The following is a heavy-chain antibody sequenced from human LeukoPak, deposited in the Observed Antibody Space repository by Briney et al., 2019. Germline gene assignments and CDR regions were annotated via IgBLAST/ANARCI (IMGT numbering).Heavy chain of an antibody. J-gene: IGHJ6*02. CDR3: ARLSKGGSLRKLFGLDV. CDR2: LYPGDSDA. Sequence: GESLKISCKGSGYSFTTYWIGWVRQMPGKGLEWMGILYPGDSDARYSPSFKGQVTISADKSISTAYLRWSSLKASDTAMYYCARLSKGGSLRKLFGLDVWGQGTTVTVSS. D-gene: IGHD5/OR15-5a*01. CDR1: GYSFTTYW. V-gene: IGHV5-51*01.